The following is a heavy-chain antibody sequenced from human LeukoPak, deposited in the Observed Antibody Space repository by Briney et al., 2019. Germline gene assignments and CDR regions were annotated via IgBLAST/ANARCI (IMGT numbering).Heavy chain of an antibody. J-gene: IGHJ4*02. CDR2: INPNSGGT. Sequence: ASVKVSCKASGYTFTGYYMHWVRQAPGQGLEWMGWINPNSGGTNYAQKFQGRVTMTRDTSISTAYMELSRLRSDDTAVYYCARDRGYSYGYFDYWGQGTLVTVSS. CDR1: GYTFTGYY. V-gene: IGHV1-2*02. D-gene: IGHD5-18*01. CDR3: ARDRGYSYGYFDY.